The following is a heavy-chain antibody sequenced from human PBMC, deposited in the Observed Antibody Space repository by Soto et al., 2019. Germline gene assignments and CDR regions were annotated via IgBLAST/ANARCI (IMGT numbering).Heavy chain of an antibody. J-gene: IGHJ3*02. Sequence: SETLSLTCTVSGGSISSSSYYWGWIRQPPGKGLEWIGSIYYSGSTYYNPSLKSRVTISVDTSKNQFSLKLSSVTAADTAVYYCAQDGAEYDAFDIWGQGTMVPVS. V-gene: IGHV4-39*01. D-gene: IGHD6-6*01. CDR2: IYYSGST. CDR1: GGSISSSSYY. CDR3: AQDGAEYDAFDI.